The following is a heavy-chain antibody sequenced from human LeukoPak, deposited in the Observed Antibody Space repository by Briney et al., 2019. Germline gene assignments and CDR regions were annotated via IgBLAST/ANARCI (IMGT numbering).Heavy chain of an antibody. Sequence: GGSLRLSCAASGFTFSSYAMHWVRQAPGKGLEWVAVISYDGSNKYYADSVKGRFTISRDNSKNTLYLQMNSLRAEDTAVYYCASLLGYCSSTSCPIVGPMGVWGQGTTVTVSS. J-gene: IGHJ6*02. CDR1: GFTFSSYA. V-gene: IGHV3-30*04. CDR3: ASLLGYCSSTSCPIVGPMGV. D-gene: IGHD2-2*01. CDR2: ISYDGSNK.